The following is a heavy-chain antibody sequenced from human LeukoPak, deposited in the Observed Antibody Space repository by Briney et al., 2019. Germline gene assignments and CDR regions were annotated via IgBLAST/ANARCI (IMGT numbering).Heavy chain of an antibody. J-gene: IGHJ4*02. CDR3: ARDSQRDIVVVPAAIYNY. CDR2: INSSSSYI. D-gene: IGHD2-2*02. CDR1: GFTFSSYS. Sequence: GGSLRLSCAASGFTFSSYSMNWVRQAPGKGLEWVSSINSSSSYIYYADSVKGRFTISRDNAKISLYLQMNSLRAEDTAVYYCARDSQRDIVVVPAAIYNYWGRGTLVSVSS. V-gene: IGHV3-21*01.